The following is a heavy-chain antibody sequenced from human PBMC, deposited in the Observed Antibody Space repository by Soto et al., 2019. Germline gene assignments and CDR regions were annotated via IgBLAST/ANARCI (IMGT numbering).Heavy chain of an antibody. V-gene: IGHV3-23*01. J-gene: IGHJ6*04. CDR3: ARVVRYFDTPYGMYV. D-gene: IGHD3-9*01. CDR1: GFTFSSYA. Sequence: EVRLLESGEGLVQPGGSLKLSCAASGFTFSSYAMSWVRQAPGKGLEWVSSIGGSGGNTYYADSVKGRFTISRDNSKNTLFLQMNRLRAEDTAEYYCARVVRYFDTPYGMYVWGNGTTVTVSS. CDR2: IGGSGGNT.